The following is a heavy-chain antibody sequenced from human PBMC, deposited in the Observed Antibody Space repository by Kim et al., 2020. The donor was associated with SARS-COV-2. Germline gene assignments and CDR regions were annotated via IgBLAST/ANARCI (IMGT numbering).Heavy chain of an antibody. V-gene: IGHV1-69*13. J-gene: IGHJ6*02. Sequence: SVKVSCKASGGTFSSYAISWVRQAPGQGLEWMGGIIPIFGTANYAQKFQGRVTITADESTSTAYMELSSLRSEDTAVYYCARCGIAAAGTAPADVWGQGTTVTVSS. CDR1: GGTFSSYA. D-gene: IGHD6-13*01. CDR2: IIPIFGTA. CDR3: ARCGIAAAGTAPADV.